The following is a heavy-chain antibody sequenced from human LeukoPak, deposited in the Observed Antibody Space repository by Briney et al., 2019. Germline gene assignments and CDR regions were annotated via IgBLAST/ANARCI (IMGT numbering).Heavy chain of an antibody. D-gene: IGHD5-24*01. Sequence: PSETLSLTCTVSGGSISSSSYYWGWIRQPPGKGLEWIGNIYYSGSTYYNPSLKSRVTISVDTSKNQFSLKLTSVTAADTAVYYCARSRGWLQSHPLGYWGQGTLVTVSS. CDR3: ARSRGWLQSHPLGY. CDR1: GGSISSSSYY. CDR2: IYYSGST. V-gene: IGHV4-39*07. J-gene: IGHJ4*02.